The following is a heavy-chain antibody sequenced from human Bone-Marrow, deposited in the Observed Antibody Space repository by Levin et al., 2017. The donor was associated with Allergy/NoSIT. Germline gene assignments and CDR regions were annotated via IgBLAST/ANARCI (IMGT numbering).Heavy chain of an antibody. D-gene: IGHD3-16*01. CDR2: ISSGSSFI. J-gene: IGHJ4*02. CDR3: ASLLWGSYIH. CDR1: GFSFKTYS. V-gene: IGHV3-21*01. Sequence: GESLKISCAASGFSFKTYSMNWVRQAPGKGLEWISSISSGSSFIKYVDSVRGRFTISRDNANNSLYLQMDSLRAEDTAVYYCASLLWGSYIHWGQGNLVTVSS.